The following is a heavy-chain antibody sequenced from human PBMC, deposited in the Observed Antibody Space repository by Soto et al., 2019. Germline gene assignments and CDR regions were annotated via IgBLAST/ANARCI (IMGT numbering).Heavy chain of an antibody. CDR2: IKQDGSEK. V-gene: IGHV3-7*03. CDR1: GFTFSSYW. CDR3: AKDRSVMVYAIMSY. D-gene: IGHD2-8*01. Sequence: PGGSLRLSCAASGFTFSSYWMSWVRQAPGKGLEWVANIKQDGSEKYYVDSVKGRFTISRDNSKNTLYLQMNSLRAEDTAVYYCAKDRSVMVYAIMSYWGQGTLVTVSS. J-gene: IGHJ4*02.